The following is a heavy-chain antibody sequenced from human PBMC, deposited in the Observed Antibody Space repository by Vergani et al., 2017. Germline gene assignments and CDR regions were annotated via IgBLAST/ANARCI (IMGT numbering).Heavy chain of an antibody. CDR1: GYTFTDHY. D-gene: IGHD4-17*01. CDR3: ATPQTGTTGGMEV. J-gene: IGHJ6*02. CDR2: VETEDGET. Sequence: EVQLVQSGAEVKKPGATMKISCKVSGYTFTDHYMHWVKQAPGKGLEWMGLVETEDGETIYAEKFKGRVTIAADTSTDTAHLELSSLRSEDTAVYYCATPQTGTTGGMEVWCQGTTVIVSS. V-gene: IGHV1-69-2*01.